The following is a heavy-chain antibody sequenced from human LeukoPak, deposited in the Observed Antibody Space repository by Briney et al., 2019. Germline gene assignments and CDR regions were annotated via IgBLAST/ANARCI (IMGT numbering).Heavy chain of an antibody. Sequence: PGGSLRLSCAASGFTFSSYEMNWVRQAPGKGLEWVSYISSSGSTIYYADSVKGRFTISRDNSKNTLYLQMNSLRAEDTALYYCARAAAETGAFRDNWFDPWGQGTLVTVSS. J-gene: IGHJ5*02. CDR1: GFTFSSYE. D-gene: IGHD6-19*01. CDR3: ARAAAETGAFRDNWFDP. V-gene: IGHV3-48*03. CDR2: ISSSGSTI.